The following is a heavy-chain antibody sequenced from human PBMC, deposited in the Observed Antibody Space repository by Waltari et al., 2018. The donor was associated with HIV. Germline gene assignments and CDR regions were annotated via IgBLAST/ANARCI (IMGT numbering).Heavy chain of an antibody. Sequence: QVQLVESGGGVVQSGRSLRLSCATSGFTLSSYGMHWVRQAPGKGLEWVTVIWYDGSKKYYADSVKGRFTISRDNSKNTLYLQMNSLRIEDTAVYYCARKYSSSWGAPFDYWGQGTLVTVSS. J-gene: IGHJ4*02. D-gene: IGHD6-13*01. CDR2: IWYDGSKK. CDR1: GFTLSSYG. V-gene: IGHV3-33*01. CDR3: ARKYSSSWGAPFDY.